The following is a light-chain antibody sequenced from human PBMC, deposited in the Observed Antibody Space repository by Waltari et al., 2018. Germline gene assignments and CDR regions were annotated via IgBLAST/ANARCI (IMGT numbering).Light chain of an antibody. CDR3: QVWSGSRDHYV. V-gene: IGLV3-21*02. Sequence: SYVLTQPPSVSVAPRQPAIISCGGHNIGKTRVHWYQQKPAQAPILVVYNDDDRPSGIPERFSGSNSGHTATLTISRVGAGDEADYYCQVWSGSRDHYVFGSGTKVTVL. CDR2: NDD. J-gene: IGLJ1*01. CDR1: NIGKTR.